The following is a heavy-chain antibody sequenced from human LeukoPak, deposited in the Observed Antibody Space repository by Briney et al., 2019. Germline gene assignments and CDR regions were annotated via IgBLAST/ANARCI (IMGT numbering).Heavy chain of an antibody. Sequence: GGSLRLSCAASGFTFRTYAMTWVRQAPGKGLEWISYISSPGNTIYYADSVKGRFTISRDNAKHSLYLQMNSLRAEDTAVYYCARDAVGGGIDYWGQGTLVTVS. J-gene: IGHJ4*02. CDR2: ISSPGNTI. D-gene: IGHD1-26*01. CDR3: ARDAVGGGIDY. CDR1: GFTFRTYA. V-gene: IGHV3-48*03.